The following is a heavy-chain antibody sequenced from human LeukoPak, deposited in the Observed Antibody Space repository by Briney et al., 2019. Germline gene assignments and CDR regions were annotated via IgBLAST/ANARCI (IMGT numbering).Heavy chain of an antibody. D-gene: IGHD2-2*01. V-gene: IGHV1-69*06. CDR2: IVPIFGTA. CDR1: GGTFSSSA. CDR3: ARGEVGFDP. Sequence: SVRVSCKASGGTFSSSAISWVRQAHGQGLEWMGGIVPIFGTANYAQKFQGRVTITADKSTSTAYMELSSLRSEDTAVYYCARGEVGFDPWGQGTLVTVSS. J-gene: IGHJ5*02.